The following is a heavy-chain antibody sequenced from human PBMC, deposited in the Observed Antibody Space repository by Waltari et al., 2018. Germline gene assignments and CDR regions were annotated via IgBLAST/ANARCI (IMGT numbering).Heavy chain of an antibody. CDR3: ARGVRSSSSGCFFDY. J-gene: IGHJ4*02. D-gene: IGHD6-6*01. CDR1: GYTFTSSY. Sequence: QVQLVQSWAEVKKPGASVKVSCKASGYTFTSSYMHWVRQAPGRWLEWMGIINPSGGSTSYAPNFQGRVTMTRDTSTSTVYMELSSLRSEDTAVYYCARGVRSSSSGCFFDYWGQGTLVTVSS. CDR2: INPSGGST. V-gene: IGHV1-46*01.